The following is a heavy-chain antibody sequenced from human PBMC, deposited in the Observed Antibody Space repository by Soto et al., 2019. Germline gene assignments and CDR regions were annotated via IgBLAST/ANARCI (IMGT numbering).Heavy chain of an antibody. CDR3: ERAGLVGATGAVDY. J-gene: IGHJ4*02. V-gene: IGHV1-3*01. CDR2: INAGNGNT. D-gene: IGHD1-26*01. CDR1: WYTFTSYA. Sequence: ASVKVSCSASWYTFTSYAMHWVRQSPGQRLEWMGWINAGNGNTKYSQKFQGRVTITRDTSASTAYMELSSLRSEDTAVYYCERAGLVGATGAVDYWGQGTLVTVPS.